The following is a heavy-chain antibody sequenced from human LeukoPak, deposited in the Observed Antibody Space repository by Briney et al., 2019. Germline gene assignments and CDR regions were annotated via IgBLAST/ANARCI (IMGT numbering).Heavy chain of an antibody. Sequence: PGGSLRLSCAASGFTFSSYAMSWVRQAPGKGLEWVSAISGSGGSTYYADSVKGRFTISRDNSKNTLYLQMNSLRAEDTAVYYCAKASAMIVVVSKHFDYWGQGTLVTDSS. D-gene: IGHD3-22*01. CDR2: ISGSGGST. CDR1: GFTFSSYA. V-gene: IGHV3-23*01. CDR3: AKASAMIVVVSKHFDY. J-gene: IGHJ4*02.